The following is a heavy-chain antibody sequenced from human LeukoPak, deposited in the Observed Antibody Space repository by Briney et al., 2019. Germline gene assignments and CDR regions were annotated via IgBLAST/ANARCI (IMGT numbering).Heavy chain of an antibody. CDR1: GYTFTDYG. V-gene: IGHV1-46*01. Sequence: ATVKVSCKASGYTFTDYGITWVRQAPGQGLEWMGTINPSGGNTGYAQKFHGRVSMTRDTSTSTVYMDLSSLKSEDTAMYYCAREVVGTTIKNFDSWGQGTLVTVSS. D-gene: IGHD4-11*01. J-gene: IGHJ4*02. CDR3: AREVVGTTIKNFDS. CDR2: INPSGGNT.